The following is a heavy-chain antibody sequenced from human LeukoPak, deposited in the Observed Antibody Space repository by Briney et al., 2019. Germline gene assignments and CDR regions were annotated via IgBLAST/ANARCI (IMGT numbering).Heavy chain of an antibody. Sequence: PGVSLRLSCAASVLTFSSYSMNWVRHSPGKGREGGSYISSSRSTIYYADPVKGLFTISRHNAKNTLFLQMTSLRAEDTAVYYCARGRTVDSWGQGTLVTVSS. V-gene: IGHV3-48*01. CDR3: ARGRTVDS. CDR1: VLTFSSYS. J-gene: IGHJ4*02. CDR2: ISSSRSTI.